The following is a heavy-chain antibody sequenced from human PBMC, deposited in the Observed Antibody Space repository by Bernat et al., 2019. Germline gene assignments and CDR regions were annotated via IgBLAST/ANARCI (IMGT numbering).Heavy chain of an antibody. Sequence: QVQLVESGGGVVQPGRSLRLSCAASGFTFSSYGMHWVRPAPGKGLEWVAVISYDGSNKYYADSVKGRFTISRDNSKNTLYLQMNSLRAEDTAVYYCAKLALVSGSYYNVGFDYWGQGTLVTVSS. CDR2: ISYDGSNK. CDR3: AKLALVSGSYYNVGFDY. D-gene: IGHD3-10*01. J-gene: IGHJ4*02. CDR1: GFTFSSYG. V-gene: IGHV3-30*18.